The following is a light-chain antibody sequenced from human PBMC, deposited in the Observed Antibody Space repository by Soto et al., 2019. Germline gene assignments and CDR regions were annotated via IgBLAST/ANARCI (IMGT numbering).Light chain of an antibody. CDR1: QSIRYY. J-gene: IGKJ1*01. Sequence: DIQLTQSPPTLSASVGDRVTITCRASQSIRYYLAWYQQMPGKAPKLLIYGASSLQSGVPSRFSGSGFGTEFTLTISSLQPDDFATYFCQHHYSYSQTFGQGIKVDIK. V-gene: IGKV1-5*01. CDR2: GAS. CDR3: QHHYSYSQT.